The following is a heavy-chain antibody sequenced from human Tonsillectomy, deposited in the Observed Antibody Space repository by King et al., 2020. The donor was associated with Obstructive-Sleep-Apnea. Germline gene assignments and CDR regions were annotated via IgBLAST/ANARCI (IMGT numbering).Heavy chain of an antibody. CDR2: ISAYNGNT. D-gene: IGHD6-19*01. Sequence: QLVQSGAEVKKPGASVKVSCKASGYTFTSYGISWVRQAPGQGLEWMGWISAYNGNTNYAQKLKGRVTMTTDTSTSTAYMELRSLRSDDTAVYYCARPDGGSGWYVGGYYYGMDVWGQGTTVTVSS. CDR1: GYTFTSYG. J-gene: IGHJ6*02. CDR3: ARPDGGSGWYVGGYYYGMDV. V-gene: IGHV1-18*01.